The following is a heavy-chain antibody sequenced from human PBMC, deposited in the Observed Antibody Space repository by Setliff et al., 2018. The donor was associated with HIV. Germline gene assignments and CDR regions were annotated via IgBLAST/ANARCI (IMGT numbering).Heavy chain of an antibody. Sequence: SETLSLTCTVSGASINDYFWSWIRQSPGKRPEWIGHIYHTGSTYYNPSLKSRVTISVDTSKNQFSLKLSSVTAADTAVYYCARLSDDRYYYDSSGYRGFDIWGQGTMVTVSS. D-gene: IGHD3-22*01. V-gene: IGHV4-59*08. CDR3: ARLSDDRYYYDSSGYRGFDI. J-gene: IGHJ3*02. CDR2: IYHTGST. CDR1: GASINDYF.